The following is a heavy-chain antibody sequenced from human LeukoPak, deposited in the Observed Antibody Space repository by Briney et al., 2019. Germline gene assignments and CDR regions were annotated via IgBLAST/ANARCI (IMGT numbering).Heavy chain of an antibody. CDR3: ARPGDDSGGSFDY. V-gene: IGHV3-33*01. CDR2: IWYDGSNK. Sequence: GGSLRLSCAASGFTFSSYGMHWARQAPGKGLEWVTVIWYDGSNKYYADSVKGRFTISRDNSKNTLYLQMNSLRAEDTAVYYCARPGDDSGGSFDYWGQGTLVTVSS. J-gene: IGHJ4*02. CDR1: GFTFSSYG. D-gene: IGHD3-22*01.